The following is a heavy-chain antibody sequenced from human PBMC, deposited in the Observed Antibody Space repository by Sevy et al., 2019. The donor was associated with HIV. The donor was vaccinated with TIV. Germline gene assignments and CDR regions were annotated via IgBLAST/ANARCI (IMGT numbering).Heavy chain of an antibody. J-gene: IGHJ6*02. CDR1: GFTSTSSA. CDR3: AADRDDFWSGYYIGYYYGMDV. V-gene: IGHV1-58*01. CDR2: IVVGSGNT. Sequence: ASVKVSCKASGFTSTSSAVQWVRQARRQRLEWIGWIVVGSGNTNYAQKFQERVTITRDMSTSTAYMELSSLRSEDTAVYYCAADRDDFWSGYYIGYYYGMDVWGQGTTVTVSS. D-gene: IGHD3-3*01.